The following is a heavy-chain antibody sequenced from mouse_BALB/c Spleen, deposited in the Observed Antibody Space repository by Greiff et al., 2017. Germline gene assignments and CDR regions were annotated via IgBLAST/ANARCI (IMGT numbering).Heavy chain of an antibody. J-gene: IGHJ4*01. CDR1: GFTFTSYY. D-gene: IGHD2-1*01. Sequence: QVQLQQPGADLVKPGASVKLSCTASGFTFTSYYMYWVQQTPGKGLEWMGGINPGNGGTYYNDKIESKATLTVDKSSSTAYMQLSRLTSEDSAYYCGTDYGNYAMDYWGQGTSVTVSS. V-gene: IGHV1S16*01. CDR3: TDYGNYAMDY. CDR2: INPGNGGT.